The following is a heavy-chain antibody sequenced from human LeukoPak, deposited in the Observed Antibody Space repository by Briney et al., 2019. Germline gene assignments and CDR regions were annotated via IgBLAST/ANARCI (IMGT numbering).Heavy chain of an antibody. D-gene: IGHD6-13*01. CDR1: GGSFSWYY. CDR2: INHSGST. J-gene: IGHJ5*02. Sequence: SEPLSLTFAVDGGSFSWYYWSWVRPPPGKGREGIGAINHSGSTNYNPSLKSRVTISVDTSKNQFSLKLSSVTAADTAVYYCARGPNLAAADGNWFDLWGQGTLVTVSS. CDR3: ARGPNLAAADGNWFDL. V-gene: IGHV4-34*01.